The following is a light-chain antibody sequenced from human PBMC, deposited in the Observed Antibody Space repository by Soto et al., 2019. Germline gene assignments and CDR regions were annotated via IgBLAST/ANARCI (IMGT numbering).Light chain of an antibody. Sequence: QSSLTHPPPVSAAPGQKVTISCSWSSSNIGGNSVSWYQQLPGTAPKLLIYDDNKRPSGIPDRFSGSKSGTSATLGITGFQTGDEADYYCGSWDSSLSAYVFGTGTKV. J-gene: IGLJ1*01. CDR3: GSWDSSLSAYV. CDR2: DDN. V-gene: IGLV1-51*01. CDR1: SSNIGGNS.